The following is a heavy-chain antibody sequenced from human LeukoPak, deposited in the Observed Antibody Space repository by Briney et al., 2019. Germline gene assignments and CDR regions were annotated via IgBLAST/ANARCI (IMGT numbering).Heavy chain of an antibody. V-gene: IGHV1-2*06. D-gene: IGHD6-19*01. CDR3: ARATPGIAVANY. CDR1: GGTFSSYT. Sequence: ASVKVSCKASGGTFSSYTISWVRQAPGQGLEWMGRINPNSGGTNYAQKFQGRVTMTRDTSIGTAYMELSRLRSDDTAVYYCARATPGIAVANYWGQGTLVTVSS. CDR2: INPNSGGT. J-gene: IGHJ4*02.